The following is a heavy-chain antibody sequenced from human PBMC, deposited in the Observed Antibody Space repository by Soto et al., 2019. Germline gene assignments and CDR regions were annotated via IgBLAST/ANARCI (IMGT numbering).Heavy chain of an antibody. V-gene: IGHV3-73*01. J-gene: IGHJ6*02. CDR3: TGNTAITYYGMDV. CDR1: GFTFSGSA. Sequence: EVQLVESGGGLVQPGGSLKLSCAASGFTFSGSAMHWARQASGEGLEWVGRIRSKAKSYATAYAASVKGRFTISRDDSKNTAYLQMNSLKIEDTAVYYCTGNTAITYYGMDVWGQGTTVTVSS. CDR2: IRSKAKSYAT. D-gene: IGHD5-18*01.